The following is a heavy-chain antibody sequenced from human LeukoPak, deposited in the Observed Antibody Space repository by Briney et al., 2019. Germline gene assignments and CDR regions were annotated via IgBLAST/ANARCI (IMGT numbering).Heavy chain of an antibody. D-gene: IGHD1-1*01. J-gene: IGHJ3*02. CDR1: GGSISSGGYY. V-gene: IGHV4-39*01. CDR2: IYYSGST. Sequence: SQTLSLTCTVSGGSISSGGYYWGWIRQPPGKGLEWIGSIYYSGSTYYNPSLKSRVTISVDTSKNQFSLNLSSVTAADTAVYCCARNVPSPSHHFDIWGQGTMVTVSS. CDR3: ARNVPSPSHHFDI.